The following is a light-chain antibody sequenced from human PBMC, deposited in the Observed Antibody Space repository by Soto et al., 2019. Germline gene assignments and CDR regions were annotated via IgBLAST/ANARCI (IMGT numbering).Light chain of an antibody. CDR3: QQYNNWPGT. CDR1: QTVNNN. CDR2: GAS. Sequence: VMTQAPATLSVSPGEGATLSCRASQTVNNNVAWYQLKDGQVPRLLIYGASTRATGIPARFSGSGSGTEFTLTISSLQSEDFAVYYCQQYNNWPGTFGQGTKVDIK. J-gene: IGKJ1*01. V-gene: IGKV3-15*01.